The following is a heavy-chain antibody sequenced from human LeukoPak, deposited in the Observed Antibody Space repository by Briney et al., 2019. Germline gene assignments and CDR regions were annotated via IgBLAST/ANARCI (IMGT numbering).Heavy chain of an antibody. Sequence: SETLSLTCTVSGGSVASSGCYWGWIRQPPGKGLEGVGSAYYTREIYSTRSLKSRLTISVDTSKNQFALTLTSVTAADTAVYYCGRHVSNGWDYHYGLDVWGQGTTVTVSS. D-gene: IGHD6-19*01. CDR2: AYYTREI. CDR3: GRHVSNGWDYHYGLDV. CDR1: GGSVASSGCY. J-gene: IGHJ6*02. V-gene: IGHV4-39*01.